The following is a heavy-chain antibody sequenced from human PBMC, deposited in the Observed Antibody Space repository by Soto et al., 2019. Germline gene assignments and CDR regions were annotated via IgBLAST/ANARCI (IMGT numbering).Heavy chain of an antibody. CDR1: GYTFTSYD. V-gene: IGHV1-8*01. CDR2: MNPNSGNT. CDR3: ARGDDLWEATTFDY. J-gene: IGHJ4*02. Sequence: GASVKVSCKASGYTFTSYDINWVRQATGQGLEWMGWMNPNSGNTGYAQKFQGRVTMTRNTSISTAYMELSSLRSEDTAVYYCARGDDLWEATTFDYWRQGTLVTVSS. D-gene: IGHD3-3*01.